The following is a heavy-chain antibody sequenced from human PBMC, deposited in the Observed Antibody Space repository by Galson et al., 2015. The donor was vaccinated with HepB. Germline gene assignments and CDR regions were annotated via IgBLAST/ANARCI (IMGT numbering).Heavy chain of an antibody. CDR1: GYTFTSYY. CDR3: AREGSGGSSSRAGYYYYMDV. Sequence: SVKVSCKASGYTFTSYYMHWVRQAPGQGLEWMGIINPSGGSTSYAQKFQGRVTMTRDTSTSTVYMELSSLRSEGTAVYYCAREGSGGSSSRAGYYYYMDVWGKGTTVTVSS. D-gene: IGHD6-6*01. J-gene: IGHJ6*03. CDR2: INPSGGST. V-gene: IGHV1-46*01.